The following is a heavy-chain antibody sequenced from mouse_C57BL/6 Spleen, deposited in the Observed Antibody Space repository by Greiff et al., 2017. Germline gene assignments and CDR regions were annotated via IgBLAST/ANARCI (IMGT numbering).Heavy chain of an antibody. Sequence: QVQLQQPGAELVKPGASVKLSCKASGYTFTSYWMHWVKQRPGQGLGWIGMIHPNSGSTNYNEKFKSKATLTVDKSSSTAYMQLRSLTSEDSAVYYFARSGIYYDDDGLAYWGQVTLVTVSA. CDR2: IHPNSGST. D-gene: IGHD2-4*01. CDR1: GYTFTSYW. CDR3: ARSGIYYDDDGLAY. J-gene: IGHJ3*01. V-gene: IGHV1-64*01.